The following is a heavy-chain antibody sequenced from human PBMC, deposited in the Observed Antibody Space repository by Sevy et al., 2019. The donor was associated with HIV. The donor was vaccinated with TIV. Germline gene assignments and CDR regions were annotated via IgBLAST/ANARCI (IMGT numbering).Heavy chain of an antibody. CDR3: ARGYYDYVWASYPTGDWFDP. Sequence: ASVKVSCKASGYTFTSYDINWVRQATGQGLEWMGGMNPNSGNTGYAQKFQGRVTMTRNTSISTAYMELSSLRSEDTAVYYCARGYYDYVWASYPTGDWFDPWGQGTLVTVSS. CDR2: MNPNSGNT. CDR1: GYTFTSYD. J-gene: IGHJ5*02. D-gene: IGHD3-16*02. V-gene: IGHV1-8*01.